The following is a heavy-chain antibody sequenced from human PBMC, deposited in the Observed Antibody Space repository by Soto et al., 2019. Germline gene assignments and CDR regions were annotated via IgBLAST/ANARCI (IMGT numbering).Heavy chain of an antibody. CDR3: ARVRSGILGMDV. CDR1: GGSISSGGYS. Sequence: SETLSLTCAVSGGSISSGGYSWSWIRQPPGKGLEWIGYIYHSGSTYYNPSLKSRVTISVDRSKNQFSLKLSSVTAADTAVYYCARVRSGILGMDVWGQGTTVTVSS. CDR2: IYHSGST. J-gene: IGHJ6*02. D-gene: IGHD3-10*01. V-gene: IGHV4-30-2*01.